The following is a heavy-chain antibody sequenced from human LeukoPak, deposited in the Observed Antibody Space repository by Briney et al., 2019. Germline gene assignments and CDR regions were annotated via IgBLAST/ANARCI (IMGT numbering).Heavy chain of an antibody. V-gene: IGHV3-7*03. CDR2: INEDGNEK. CDR1: GFPLTTYW. J-gene: IGHJ5*02. D-gene: IGHD7-27*01. CDR3: AKDPGDKDIDRWFDP. Sequence: TGGSLRLSCAATGFPLTTYWMSWVRQAPGKGLEWVANINEDGNEKYYVGSVKGRFTISRDNAKNSLYLHMSGLRVEDTAVYYCAKDPGDKDIDRWFDPWGQGTLVTVSS.